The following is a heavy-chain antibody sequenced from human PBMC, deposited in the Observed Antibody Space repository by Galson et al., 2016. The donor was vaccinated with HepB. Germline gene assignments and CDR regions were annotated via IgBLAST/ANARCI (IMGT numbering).Heavy chain of an antibody. J-gene: IGHJ6*02. Sequence: SLRLSCATSGFTFSTHDMHWVRQVTGKRLEWVSGIGTADDTYYADSVRGRFTISREDAKNSLYLHLNGLRAKDTAVYYCARGPAAGMGYYYYGMDVWGQGTTVTVSS. CDR3: ARGPAAGMGYYYYGMDV. CDR2: IGTADDT. V-gene: IGHV3-13*01. D-gene: IGHD6-13*01. CDR1: GFTFSTHD.